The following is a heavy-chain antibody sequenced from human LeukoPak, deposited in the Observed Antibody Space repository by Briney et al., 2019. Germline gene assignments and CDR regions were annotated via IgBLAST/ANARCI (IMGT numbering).Heavy chain of an antibody. J-gene: IGHJ6*03. CDR1: GFTFSDYW. D-gene: IGHD2-2*02. CDR2: IHLEGSAK. CDR3: ARGPASYCSSTSCYIRYDYYYYYMDV. V-gene: IGHV3-74*01. Sequence: GGSLRLSCAASGFTFSDYWMQWVRQVPGKGLLWASRIHLEGSAKSYADSVKGRFTISRDNAKNTLYLQMNSLRVEDTAVYYCARGPASYCSSTSCYIRYDYYYYYMDVWGKGTTVTASS.